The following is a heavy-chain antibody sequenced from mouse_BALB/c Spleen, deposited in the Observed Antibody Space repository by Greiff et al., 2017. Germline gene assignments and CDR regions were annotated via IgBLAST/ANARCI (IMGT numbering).Heavy chain of an antibody. V-gene: IGHV5-12-1*01. J-gene: IGHJ4*01. CDR1: GFAFSSYD. Sequence: EVMLVESGGGLVKPGGSPKLSCAASGFAFSSYDMSWVRQTPEKRLEWVAYISSGGGSTYYPDTVKGRFTISRDNAKNTLYLQMSSLKSEDTAMYYCARIPPVDYWGQGTSVTVSS. CDR2: ISSGGGST. CDR3: ARIPPVDY.